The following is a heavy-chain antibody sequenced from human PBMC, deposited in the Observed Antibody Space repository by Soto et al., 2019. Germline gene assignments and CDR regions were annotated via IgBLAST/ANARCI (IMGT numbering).Heavy chain of an antibody. CDR3: AHSSGGYSSSWSSYYYYYGMDV. CDR1: GFSLSTSGVG. J-gene: IGHJ6*02. Sequence: QITLKESGPTLVKPTQTLTLTCTFSGFSLSTSGVGVGWIRQPPVKALEWLALIYWNDDKRYSPSLKSSLTITKDTSKNQVVLTMTNMDPVDTATYYCAHSSGGYSSSWSSYYYYYGMDVWGQGTTVTVSS. D-gene: IGHD6-13*01. CDR2: IYWNDDK. V-gene: IGHV2-5*01.